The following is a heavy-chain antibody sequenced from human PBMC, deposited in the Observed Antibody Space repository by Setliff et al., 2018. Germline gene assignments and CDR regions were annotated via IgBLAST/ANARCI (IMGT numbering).Heavy chain of an antibody. Sequence: SLRLSCAASGFTFSTYSINWVRQAPGKGLEWIAYISSRSNTIYYADSVKGRFTISRDNAKNSLYLQLNSLRAEDTAVYYCATNPRKGRSGGYYYDDPYYFYMDVWGKGTTVTVSS. CDR1: GFTFSTYS. J-gene: IGHJ6*03. V-gene: IGHV3-48*01. D-gene: IGHD3-22*01. CDR3: ATNPRKGRSGGYYYDDPYYFYMDV. CDR2: ISSRSNTI.